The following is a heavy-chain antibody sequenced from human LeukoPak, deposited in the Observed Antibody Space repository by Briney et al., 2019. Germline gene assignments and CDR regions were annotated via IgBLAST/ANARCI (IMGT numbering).Heavy chain of an antibody. CDR2: ISGSGGST. J-gene: IGHJ4*02. CDR3: ARENGHIYGYAFLDQ. Sequence: PGGSLRLSCAASGFTFSSYAMSWVRQAPGKGLEWVSAISGSGGSTYYADSVKGRFTISRDNSKNTLYLQMNSLRAEGTAFYFCARENGHIYGYAFLDQWGQGTLVTVSS. CDR1: GFTFSSYA. V-gene: IGHV3-23*01. D-gene: IGHD5-18*01.